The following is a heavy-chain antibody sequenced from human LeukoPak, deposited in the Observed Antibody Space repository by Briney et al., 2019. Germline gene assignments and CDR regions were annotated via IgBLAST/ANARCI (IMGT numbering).Heavy chain of an antibody. V-gene: IGHV3-23*01. D-gene: IGHD3-16*01. Sequence: GGSLRLPCAASGFIFSDYAMSWVREAPGKGLEWVSSITSSGGSTFYADSAKGRFTISRDNSKSTLYLQMNSLRAEDTAVYHCAKGNTAYYYDYWGQGILVTVSS. CDR2: ITSSGGST. J-gene: IGHJ4*02. CDR1: GFIFSDYA. CDR3: AKGNTAYYYDY.